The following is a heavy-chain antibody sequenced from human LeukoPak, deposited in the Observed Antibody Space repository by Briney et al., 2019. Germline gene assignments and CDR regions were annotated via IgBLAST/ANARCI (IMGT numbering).Heavy chain of an antibody. CDR1: GFTFSSYE. CDR3: ARDRGGWYRWFDP. D-gene: IGHD6-19*01. J-gene: IGHJ5*02. V-gene: IGHV3-48*03. CDR2: ISSGGSNI. Sequence: GGSLRLSCAASGFTFSSYEMNWVRQAPGKGLEWVSYISSGGSNIYYADSVKGRFTISRDNAKNSLYLQMNSLRAEDTAVYYCARDRGGWYRWFDPWGQGTLVTVSS.